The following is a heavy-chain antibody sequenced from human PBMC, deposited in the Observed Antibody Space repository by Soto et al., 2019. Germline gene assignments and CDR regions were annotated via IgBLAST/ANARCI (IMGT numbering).Heavy chain of an antibody. CDR1: GYTFTSYG. CDR3: AREGHCSSTSCYSEYYYYYYGMDV. V-gene: IGHV1-18*04. D-gene: IGHD2-2*02. J-gene: IGHJ6*02. Sequence: ASVKVSCRASGYTFTSYGISWVRQAPGQGLVWMGWISAYNGNTNYAQKLQGRVTMTSDTSTSTAYMELRSLRSDDTAVYYCAREGHCSSTSCYSEYYYYYYGMDVWGQGTTVTVSS. CDR2: ISAYNGNT.